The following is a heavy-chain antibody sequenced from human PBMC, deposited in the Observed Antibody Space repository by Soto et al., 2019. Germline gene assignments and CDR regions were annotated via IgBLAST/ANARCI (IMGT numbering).Heavy chain of an antibody. CDR2: IWSDGNNK. Sequence: PGGSLRLSCAASGFMFSNHGMHWIRQAPGKGLEWVAVIWSDGNNKYYADSVKGRFTISRDNSKNTLYLQMNSLRAEDTAVYYCARDRQSYDFWSGYLGYWGQGTLVTVSS. J-gene: IGHJ4*02. CDR1: GFMFSNHG. CDR3: ARDRQSYDFWSGYLGY. V-gene: IGHV3-30*19. D-gene: IGHD3-3*01.